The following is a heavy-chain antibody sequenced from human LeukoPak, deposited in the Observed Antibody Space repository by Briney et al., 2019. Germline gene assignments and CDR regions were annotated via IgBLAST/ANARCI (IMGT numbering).Heavy chain of an antibody. J-gene: IGHJ4*02. CDR2: ISSSGSYI. CDR3: AKDHANTPVVTN. CDR1: RFTFSSYS. D-gene: IGHD2-21*02. Sequence: PGGSLRLSCAASRFTFSSYSMNWVRHAPGKGLEWVSSISSSGSYIYYADSVKGRFTISRDNAKNSLYLQMSSLRVDDTAIYYCAKDHANTPVVTNWGQGILVSVSS. V-gene: IGHV3-21*04.